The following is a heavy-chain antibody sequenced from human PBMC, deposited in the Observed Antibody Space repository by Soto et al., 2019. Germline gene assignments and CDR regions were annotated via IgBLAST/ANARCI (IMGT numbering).Heavy chain of an antibody. CDR3: ARVIRPGAAYKDPFDY. V-gene: IGHV4-34*01. J-gene: IGHJ4*02. CDR1: GGSFSGYY. Sequence: SETLSLTCAVYGGSFSGYYWSWIRQPPGKGLEWIGEINHSGSTNYNPSLKSRVTISVDTSKNQFSLKLSSVTAADTAVYYCARVIRPGAAYKDPFDYWGQRTLVTVSS. CDR2: INHSGST. D-gene: IGHD3-3*01.